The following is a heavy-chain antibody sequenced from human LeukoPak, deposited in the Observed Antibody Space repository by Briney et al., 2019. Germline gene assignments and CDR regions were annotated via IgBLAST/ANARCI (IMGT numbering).Heavy chain of an antibody. CDR2: MSGNGGGT. Sequence: GGSLRLSCAASGFIFTNYAMSWVRQAPGKGLEWVSTMSGNGGGTYYADSVKGRFTISRDSSKNTMYLQMNSLRAEDAAVYYCAKVSTVAMVKGGFDYWGQGTLVTVSS. D-gene: IGHD4-23*01. CDR1: GFIFTNYA. J-gene: IGHJ4*02. CDR3: AKVSTVAMVKGGFDY. V-gene: IGHV3-23*01.